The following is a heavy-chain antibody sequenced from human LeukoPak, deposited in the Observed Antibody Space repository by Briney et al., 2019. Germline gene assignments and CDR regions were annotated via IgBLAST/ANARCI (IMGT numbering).Heavy chain of an antibody. Sequence: GRSLRLSCAASGFTFGDYAVSWVRQAPGKGLEWVSSISSSSSYIYYADSVKGRFTISRDNAKNSLYLQMNSLRAEDTAVYYCARERRDWGQGTLVTVSS. V-gene: IGHV3-21*01. J-gene: IGHJ4*02. CDR1: GFTFGDYA. CDR2: ISSSSSYI. CDR3: ARERRD.